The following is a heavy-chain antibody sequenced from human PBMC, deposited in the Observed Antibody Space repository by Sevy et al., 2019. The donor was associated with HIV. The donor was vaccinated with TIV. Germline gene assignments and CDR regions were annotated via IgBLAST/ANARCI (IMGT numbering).Heavy chain of an antibody. CDR1: GFTFSSYG. CDR3: AKDQSLLYSSGWSTGLDY. Sequence: GGSLRLSCAASGFTFSSYGMHWVRQAPGKGLEWVAVISYDGSNKYYADSVKGRFTISRDNSKNTLYLQMNSLRAEDTAVYYCAKDQSLLYSSGWSTGLDYWGQRTLVTVSS. V-gene: IGHV3-30*18. CDR2: ISYDGSNK. J-gene: IGHJ4*02. D-gene: IGHD6-19*01.